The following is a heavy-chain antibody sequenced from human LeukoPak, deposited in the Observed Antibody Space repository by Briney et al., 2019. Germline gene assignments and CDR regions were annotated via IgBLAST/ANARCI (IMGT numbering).Heavy chain of an antibody. CDR3: ARDPSRNTMVRANWFDP. CDR1: GFTFSSYS. D-gene: IGHD3-10*01. CDR2: ISSSSSYI. J-gene: IGHJ5*02. V-gene: IGHV3-21*01. Sequence: PGGSLRLSCAASGFTFSSYSMNWVRQAPGKGLEWVSSISSSSSYIYYADSVKGRFTISRDNAKNSLYLQMNSLRAEDTAVYYCARDPSRNTMVRANWFDPWGQGTLVTVSS.